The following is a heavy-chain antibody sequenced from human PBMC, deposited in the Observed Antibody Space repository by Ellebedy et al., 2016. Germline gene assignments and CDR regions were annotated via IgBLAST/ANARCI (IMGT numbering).Heavy chain of an antibody. CDR2: ISAYNGNT. V-gene: IGHV1-18*01. J-gene: IGHJ6*02. CDR1: GYTFTSYG. D-gene: IGHD2-2*01. CDR3: ARTNRYRSGTSLHYYYYGMDV. Sequence: ASVKVSXKASGYTFTSYGISWVRQAPGQGLEWMGWISAYNGNTNYAQKLQGRVTMTTDTSTSTAYIELSSLRSEDTAVYYCARTNRYRSGTSLHYYYYGMDVWGQGTTVTVSS.